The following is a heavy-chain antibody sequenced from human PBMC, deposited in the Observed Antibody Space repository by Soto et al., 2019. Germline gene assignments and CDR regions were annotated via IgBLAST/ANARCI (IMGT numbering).Heavy chain of an antibody. J-gene: IGHJ5*02. V-gene: IGHV5-51*01. CDR2: IYPGDSDT. Sequence: VQSLKISCQASGYNFAAYWIGWVLQMPGKGLEWMAIIYPGDSDTLYNPSLQGQVTISADKSINTAYLQWSSLKASDTPMFYCPRCFFIKHKTSYAPPAPCWHPWGRGPL. CDR1: GYNFAAYW. CDR3: PRCFFIKHKTSYAPPAPCWHP. D-gene: IGHD3-10*01.